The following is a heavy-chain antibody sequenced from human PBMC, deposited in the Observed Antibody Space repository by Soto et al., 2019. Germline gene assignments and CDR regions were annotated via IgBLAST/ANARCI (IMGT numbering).Heavy chain of an antibody. Sequence: QVQLVQSGAEVKKPGSSVKVSCKASGGTFRNHGISWLRQAPGQGLEWIGGFTPKFGTANYAPKFQGRVSTTADESTTTASVALSNLRPEDTAVYFCARGVVSGFEFWYFDLWGRGTLITVSS. CDR3: ARGVVSGFEFWYFDL. D-gene: IGHD5-12*01. J-gene: IGHJ2*01. CDR2: FTPKFGTA. V-gene: IGHV1-69*01. CDR1: GGTFRNHG.